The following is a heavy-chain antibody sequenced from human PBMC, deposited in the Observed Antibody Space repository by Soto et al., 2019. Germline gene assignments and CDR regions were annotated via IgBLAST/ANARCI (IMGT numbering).Heavy chain of an antibody. V-gene: IGHV3-48*02. CDR1: GFTFSNYN. CDR2: ISTSSSTI. D-gene: IGHD2-21*02. J-gene: IGHJ4*02. Sequence: EVQLVESGGGLVQPGGSLRLSCAASGFTFSNYNMNWVRQAPGKGLEWISYISTSSSTIYYADSVKGRFTISRDNAKNALYLQMNSLRDEDTALYYCARHCGGGCYRGFDYWGLGSLVTVSS. CDR3: ARHCGGGCYRGFDY.